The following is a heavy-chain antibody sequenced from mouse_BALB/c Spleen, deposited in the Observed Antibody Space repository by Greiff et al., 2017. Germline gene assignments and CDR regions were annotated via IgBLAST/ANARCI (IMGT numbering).Heavy chain of an antibody. CDR1: GFTFTAYY. Sequence: EVKLVESGGGLVQPGGSLRLSCATSGFTFTAYYMSWVRQPPGKALEWLGFIRNKANGYTTEYSASVKGRFTISRDNSQSILYLQMNTLRAEDSATYYCARDPGSSSFAYWGQGTLVTVSA. V-gene: IGHV7-3*02. J-gene: IGHJ3*01. CDR2: IRNKANGYTT. CDR3: ARDPGSSSFAY. D-gene: IGHD1-1*01.